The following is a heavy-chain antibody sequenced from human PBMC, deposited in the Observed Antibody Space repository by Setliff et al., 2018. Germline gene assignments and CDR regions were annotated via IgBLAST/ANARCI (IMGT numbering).Heavy chain of an antibody. CDR1: GFAFRTHP. V-gene: IGHV3-30*01. D-gene: IGHD3-3*01. CDR2: TSYDGINQ. CDR3: ARDSGQSRNYNFWSGQLDY. J-gene: IGHJ4*02. Sequence: LRLSCAASGFAFRTHPMHWVRQAPGKGLEWLAVTSYDGINQYYADSVQGRFTIFRDNSKNTLYLQMNSLRGEDTAVYYCARDSGQSRNYNFWSGQLDYWGQGTLVTVSS.